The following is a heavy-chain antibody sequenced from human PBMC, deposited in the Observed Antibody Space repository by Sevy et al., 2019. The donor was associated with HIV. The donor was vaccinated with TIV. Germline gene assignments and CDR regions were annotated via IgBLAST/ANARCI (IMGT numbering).Heavy chain of an antibody. Sequence: GGSLRLSCSASRFTFSSYEMHWVRQAPGKGLEWIAFISSSGSNIYYADSVKGRFAISRDNARDSLFLKMNSLRVEDKAVYYGARTILGYYFDYWGQGALVTVSS. D-gene: IGHD3-3*01. CDR1: RFTFSSYE. CDR3: ARTILGYYFDY. J-gene: IGHJ4*02. V-gene: IGHV3-48*03. CDR2: ISSSGSNI.